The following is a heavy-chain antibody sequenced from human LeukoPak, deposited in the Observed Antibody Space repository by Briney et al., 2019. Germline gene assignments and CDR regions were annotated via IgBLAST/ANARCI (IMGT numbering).Heavy chain of an antibody. V-gene: IGHV1-18*01. CDR2: ISAYNGNT. CDR3: ARDERGQPFDY. Sequence: ASVKVSCKASGYTFTSYGISWVRQAPGQGLEWMGWISAYNGNTNYAQKLQGRVTMAADTSTSTAYMELRSLRSDDTAVYYCARDERGQPFDYWGQGTLVTVSS. D-gene: IGHD2-2*01. CDR1: GYTFTSYG. J-gene: IGHJ4*02.